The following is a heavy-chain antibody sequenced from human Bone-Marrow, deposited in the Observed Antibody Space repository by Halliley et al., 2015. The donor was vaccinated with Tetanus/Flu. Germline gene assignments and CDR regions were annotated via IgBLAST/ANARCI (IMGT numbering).Heavy chain of an antibody. D-gene: IGHD3-10*01. CDR2: IYYSGTT. V-gene: IGHV4-31*11. J-gene: IGHJ4*02. CDR1: GFSIGSGGYY. CDR3: ARGHSYGSGSYYAQD. Sequence: TLSLTCAVSGFSIGSGGYYWSWIRQHPGKGLEWIGYIYYSGTTYYNPSLKSRLTISVDTSKNQFSLKLNSVTAADTAVYFCARGHSYGSGSYYAQDWGQGTLVTVSS.